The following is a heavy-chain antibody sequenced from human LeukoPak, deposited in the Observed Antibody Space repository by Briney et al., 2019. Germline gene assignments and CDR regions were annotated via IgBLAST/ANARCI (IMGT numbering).Heavy chain of an antibody. CDR1: GYTLTELS. CDR2: FDPEDGET. D-gene: IGHD3-22*01. V-gene: IGHV1-24*01. Sequence: ASVKVSCKVSGYTLTELSMHWVRQAPGKGLEWMGGFDPEDGETIYAQKFQGRVTMTEDTSTDTAYMELSSLRSEDTAVYYCASYYYDSSGNYYYYSMDVWGQGTTVTVSS. J-gene: IGHJ6*02. CDR3: ASYYYDSSGNYYYYSMDV.